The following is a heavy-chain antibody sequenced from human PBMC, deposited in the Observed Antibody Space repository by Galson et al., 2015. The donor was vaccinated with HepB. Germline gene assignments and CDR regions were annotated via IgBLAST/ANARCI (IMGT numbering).Heavy chain of an antibody. Sequence: SVKVSCKASGYTFSDSYIHWVRQAPGQGLEWMGWINPNSGGTNYAQNFQDWVTMTRDTSISTAYMELSRLRSDDTAVYYCARDRGSSGYYYYGMDVWGQGTTVTVSS. J-gene: IGHJ6*02. CDR1: GYTFSDSY. CDR3: ARDRGSSGYYYYGMDV. D-gene: IGHD6-6*01. CDR2: INPNSGGT. V-gene: IGHV1-2*04.